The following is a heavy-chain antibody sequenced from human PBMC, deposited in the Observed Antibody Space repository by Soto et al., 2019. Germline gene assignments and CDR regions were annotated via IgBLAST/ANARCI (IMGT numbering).Heavy chain of an antibody. D-gene: IGHD3-3*01. CDR2: IRRKANNYAT. V-gene: IGHV3-73*02. Sequence: EVQLVESGGGLVQPGGSLKLSCAASGFIFSDSALHWVRQASGKGLEWVGRIRRKANNYATTYAASVEGRFAISREDSMNTAYLQMNSLKTEDTAIYYCTRGVDFWSGYPRYYLDYWGQGTLVTVSS. J-gene: IGHJ4*02. CDR3: TRGVDFWSGYPRYYLDY. CDR1: GFIFSDSA.